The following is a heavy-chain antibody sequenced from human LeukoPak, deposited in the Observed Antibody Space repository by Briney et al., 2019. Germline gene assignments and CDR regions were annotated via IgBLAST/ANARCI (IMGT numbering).Heavy chain of an antibody. Sequence: GESLKISCNGSGYSFTSYWIGWVRQMPGKGLEWMGIIYPGDSDTRYSPSFQGQVTISADKSIRTAYLQWSSLKASDTAMYYWARSRWGELPHWGVFDYWGQGTLVTVSS. J-gene: IGHJ4*02. CDR3: ARSRWGELPHWGVFDY. CDR1: GYSFTSYW. V-gene: IGHV5-51*01. CDR2: IYPGDSDT. D-gene: IGHD1-26*01.